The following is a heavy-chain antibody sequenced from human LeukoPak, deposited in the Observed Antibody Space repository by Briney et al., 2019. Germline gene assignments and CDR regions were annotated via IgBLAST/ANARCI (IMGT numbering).Heavy chain of an antibody. Sequence: GGSLRLSCAASGFTFSDYYMSWIRQAPGKGLEWVSAISGSGGSTYYADSVKGRFTISRDNSKNTLYLQMNSLRAEDTAVYYCAKAPVPAAPFDPWGQGTLVTVSS. CDR1: GFTFSDYY. CDR3: AKAPVPAAPFDP. V-gene: IGHV3-23*01. J-gene: IGHJ5*02. D-gene: IGHD2-2*01. CDR2: ISGSGGST.